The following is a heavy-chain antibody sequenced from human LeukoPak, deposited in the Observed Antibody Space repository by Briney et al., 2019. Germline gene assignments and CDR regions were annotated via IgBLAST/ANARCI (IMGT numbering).Heavy chain of an antibody. J-gene: IGHJ4*02. CDR2: IYYSGST. CDR3: ARLPYRGRYNYYFDY. Sequence: SETLSLTCTVSGGSISSYYWSWMRQPPGKGLEWIGYIYYSGSTNYNPSLKSRVTISVDTSKNQFSLKLSSVTAADTAVYYCARLPYRGRYNYYFDYWGQGTLVTVSS. V-gene: IGHV4-59*01. CDR1: GGSISSYY. D-gene: IGHD1-20*01.